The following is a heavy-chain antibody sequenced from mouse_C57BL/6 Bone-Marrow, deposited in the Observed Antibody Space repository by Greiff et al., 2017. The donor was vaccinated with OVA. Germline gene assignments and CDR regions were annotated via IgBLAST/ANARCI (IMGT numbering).Heavy chain of an antibody. J-gene: IGHJ4*01. D-gene: IGHD6-1*01. V-gene: IGHV1-69*01. CDR3: AREGRSSLYYAMDY. CDR2: IDPSDSYT. CDR1: GYTFTSYW. Sequence: VQLQQPGAELVMPGASVKLSCKASGYTFTSYWMHWVKQRPGQGLEWIGEIDPSDSYTNYNQKFKGKSTLTVDKSSSTAYMQLSSLTSEDSAVYDCAREGRSSLYYAMDYWGQGTSVTVSS.